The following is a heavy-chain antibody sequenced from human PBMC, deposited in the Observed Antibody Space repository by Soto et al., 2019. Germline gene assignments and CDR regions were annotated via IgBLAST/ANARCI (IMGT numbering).Heavy chain of an antibody. D-gene: IGHD3-3*01. V-gene: IGHV1-3*01. CDR1: GYTFTSYA. CDR3: ARGFPLWFDP. Sequence: ASVKVSCKASGYTFTSYAIHLVRQAPVQILELIVWINAGNFNTKYSQKFQGRFTITMYTSAITSYIELISLISEDTAVYYCARGFPLWFDPWGQGTLVTVSS. J-gene: IGHJ5*02. CDR2: INAGNFNT.